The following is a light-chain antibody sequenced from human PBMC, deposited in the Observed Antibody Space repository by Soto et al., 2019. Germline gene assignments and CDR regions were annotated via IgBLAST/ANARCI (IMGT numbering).Light chain of an antibody. J-gene: IGKJ1*01. CDR2: GAS. CDR1: QSISTY. V-gene: IGKV1-39*01. CDR3: QQSYSSPPT. Sequence: DIQMTQSPSSLSASVGDRVTITCRASQSISTYLSWYQQKPGKVPKLLIYGASSLQTGVPSRFSGSGSGTEFIFTISSLQPEDFATYYCQQSYSSPPTFGQGTKVDIK.